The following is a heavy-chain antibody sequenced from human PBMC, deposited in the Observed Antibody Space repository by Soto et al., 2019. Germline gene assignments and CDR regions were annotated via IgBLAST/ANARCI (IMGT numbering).Heavy chain of an antibody. J-gene: IGHJ5*02. CDR1: GYTFTSYD. CDR3: ARDVQSFWSGYYNWFEP. Sequence: AASVKISCKASGYTFTSYDISWVRQAPGQGLEWMGWISAYNGNTNYAQKLQGRVTMTTDTSTSTAYMELRSLRSDDTAVYYCARDVQSFWSGYYNWFEPWGQGTLVTVSS. CDR2: ISAYNGNT. V-gene: IGHV1-18*01. D-gene: IGHD3-3*01.